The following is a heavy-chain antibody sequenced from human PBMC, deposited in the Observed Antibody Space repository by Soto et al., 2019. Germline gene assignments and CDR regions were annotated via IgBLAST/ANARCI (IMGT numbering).Heavy chain of an antibody. V-gene: IGHV3-21*01. CDR1: GFTFSSYS. Sequence: EVQLVESGGGLVKPGGSLRLSCAASGFTFSSYSMNWVRQAPGKGLEWVSSISSSSSYINYADSAKGRFTISRDNAKNSLYLQMNSLRAEDTAVYYCARDRYGDYDYWGQGTLVTVSS. CDR2: ISSSSSYI. J-gene: IGHJ4*02. CDR3: ARDRYGDYDY. D-gene: IGHD4-17*01.